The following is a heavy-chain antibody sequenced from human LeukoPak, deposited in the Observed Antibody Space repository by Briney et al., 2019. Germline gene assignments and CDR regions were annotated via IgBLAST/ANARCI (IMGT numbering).Heavy chain of an antibody. CDR1: GFTFSSYG. CDR2: IWYDGSNK. Sequence: GRSLRLSCAASGFTFSSYGMHWVRQAPGKGLEWVAVIWYDGSNKYYADSVKGRFTISRDNSKNTLYLQMNSLRAEDTAVYYCARISRTYGSGSYTDDAFDIWGQGTMVTVSS. CDR3: ARISRTYGSGSYTDDAFDI. D-gene: IGHD3-10*01. V-gene: IGHV3-33*01. J-gene: IGHJ3*02.